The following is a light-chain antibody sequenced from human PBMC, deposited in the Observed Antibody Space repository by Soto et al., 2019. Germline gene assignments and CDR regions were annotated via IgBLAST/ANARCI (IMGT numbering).Light chain of an antibody. CDR1: SSNIGSHV. J-gene: IGLJ3*02. CDR3: AVWDDSLDGWV. CDR2: NND. V-gene: IGLV1-44*01. Sequence: QSVLTQPPSASGTPGQRVTISCSGSSSNIGSHVVYWYQQLAGTAPKLLVYNNDQRPSGVPDRLSGSKSGTSASLVISGLQSEDEADYYCAVWDDSLDGWVFGGGTQLTVL.